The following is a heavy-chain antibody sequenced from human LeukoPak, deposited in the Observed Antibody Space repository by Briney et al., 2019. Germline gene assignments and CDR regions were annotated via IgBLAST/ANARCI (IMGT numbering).Heavy chain of an antibody. Sequence: ASVKVSCKASGYTFTSYGISWVRQAPGQGLEWMGWISAYNGNTNYAQKLQGRVIMTTDTSTSTAYMELRSLRSDDTAVYYCARAGLLWFGELLQVGLMDVWGKGTTVTVSS. D-gene: IGHD3-10*01. CDR1: GYTFTSYG. V-gene: IGHV1-18*04. J-gene: IGHJ6*04. CDR2: ISAYNGNT. CDR3: ARAGLLWFGELLQVGLMDV.